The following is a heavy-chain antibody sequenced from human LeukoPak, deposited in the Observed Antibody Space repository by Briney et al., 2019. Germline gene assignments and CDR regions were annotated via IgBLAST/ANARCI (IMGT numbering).Heavy chain of an antibody. CDR2: IRGSGDNT. CDR1: GFTFSSYA. V-gene: IGHV3-23*01. D-gene: IGHD3-22*01. Sequence: PGGSLRLSCAASGFTFSSYAMSWVRQAPGKGLEWVSGIRGSGDNTYYADSVKGRFTISRDNSRNTLYVKVNSLGTEDTAAYYCAKGSYYDSSGSFYFDYWGQGTLVTVSS. CDR3: AKGSYYDSSGSFYFDY. J-gene: IGHJ4*02.